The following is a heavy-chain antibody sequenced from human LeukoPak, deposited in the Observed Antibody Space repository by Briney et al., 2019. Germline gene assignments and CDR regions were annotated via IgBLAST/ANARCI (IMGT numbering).Heavy chain of an antibody. J-gene: IGHJ6*02. D-gene: IGHD3-10*01. CDR3: ARQLFGELLGYYYGMDV. CDR1: GGSISSGGYY. Sequence: PSETLSLTCTVSGGSISSGGYYWSWIRQHPGKGLEWIGYIYYSGSTYYNPSLKSRVTISVDTSKNQFSLKLSSVTAADTAVYYCARQLFGELLGYYYGMDVWGQGTTVTVSS. CDR2: IYYSGST. V-gene: IGHV4-31*03.